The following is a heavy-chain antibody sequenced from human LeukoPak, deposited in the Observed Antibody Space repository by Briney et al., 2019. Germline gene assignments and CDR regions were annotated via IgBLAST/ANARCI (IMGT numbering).Heavy chain of an antibody. CDR1: GGSISSGSYY. CDR2: IYTSGST. J-gene: IGHJ4*02. CDR3: ARARRTTVSVIRYYFDY. D-gene: IGHD4-17*01. V-gene: IGHV4-61*02. Sequence: PSQTLSLTCTVSGGSISSGSYYWSWIRQPAGKGLAWIGRIYTSGSTNYNPSLKSRVTISVDTSKNQFSLKLSSVTAADTAVYYCARARRTTVSVIRYYFDYWGQGTLVTVSS.